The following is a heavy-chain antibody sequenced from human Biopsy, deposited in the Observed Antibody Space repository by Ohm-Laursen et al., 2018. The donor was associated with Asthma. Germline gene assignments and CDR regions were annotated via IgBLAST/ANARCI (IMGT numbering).Heavy chain of an antibody. V-gene: IGHV4-61*01. CDR2: IYYTGSD. CDR3: ARGPNYHGSGRAPIGMDV. CDR1: GGSVSTGSYY. J-gene: IGHJ6*02. Sequence: SDTLSLTCAVSGGSVSTGSYYWSWIRQPPGKGLEWLGYIYYTGSDNYNPSLKSRVTISVDTSKNQISLRLNSVTAADTAVYYCARGPNYHGSGRAPIGMDVWGQGTTVTVSS. D-gene: IGHD3-10*01.